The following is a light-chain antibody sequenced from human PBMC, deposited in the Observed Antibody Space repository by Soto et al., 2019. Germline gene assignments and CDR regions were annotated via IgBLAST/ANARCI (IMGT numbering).Light chain of an antibody. J-gene: IGKJ1*01. CDR2: GAS. CDR1: QSVTGSY. V-gene: IGKV3D-15*01. CDR3: QQYNNWPPRT. Sequence: EIVLTQSPGTLSLSPGERATLSCRASQSVTGSYLAWYQQKPGQAPRLLIYGASSRASGIPARFSGSGSGTEFTLTISSLQSEDFAVYYCQQYNNWPPRTFGQGTKVEIK.